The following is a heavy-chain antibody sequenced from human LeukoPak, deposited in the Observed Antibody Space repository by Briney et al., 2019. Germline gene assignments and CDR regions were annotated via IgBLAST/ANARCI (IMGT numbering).Heavy chain of an antibody. D-gene: IGHD6-6*01. CDR3: AREVEYSSPTVYYGMDV. Sequence: PGGSLRLSCAASGFTFSSYSMNWVRQAPGKGLEWVSSISSSSSYIYYADSVKGRFTISRDNAKNSLYLQMNSLRAEDTAVYYCAREVEYSSPTVYYGMDVLGQGTTVTVSS. V-gene: IGHV3-21*01. J-gene: IGHJ6*02. CDR2: ISSSSSYI. CDR1: GFTFSSYS.